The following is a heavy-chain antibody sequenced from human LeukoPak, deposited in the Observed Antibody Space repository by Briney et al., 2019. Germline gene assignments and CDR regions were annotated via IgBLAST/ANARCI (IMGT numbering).Heavy chain of an antibody. CDR1: GGTFSSYA. J-gene: IGHJ5*02. D-gene: IGHD6-6*01. V-gene: IGHV1-69*13. Sequence: SVEVSCKASGGTFSSYALSWVRQAPGQGLEWMGGIIPIFGTANYTQKFQGRVTITADESTSTAYMELSSLRSEDTAVYYCARGQLKTLAHPTWGQGTLVTVSS. CDR2: IIPIFGTA. CDR3: ARGQLKTLAHPT.